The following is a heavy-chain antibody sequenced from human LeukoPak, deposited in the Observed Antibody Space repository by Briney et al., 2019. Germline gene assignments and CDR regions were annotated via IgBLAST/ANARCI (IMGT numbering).Heavy chain of an antibody. D-gene: IGHD6-13*01. J-gene: IGHJ5*02. Sequence: PSETLSLTCTVSGGSISRDYWSWIRQPPGKGLEWIGYIYYTGSTNYNPSLKSRVTISVDTSKNQFSLKLSSVTAADRAVYYCARGLATPAQQQLPKGDWFDPWGQGTLVTVSS. CDR1: GGSISRDY. CDR2: IYYTGST. CDR3: ARGLATPAQQQLPKGDWFDP. V-gene: IGHV4-59*01.